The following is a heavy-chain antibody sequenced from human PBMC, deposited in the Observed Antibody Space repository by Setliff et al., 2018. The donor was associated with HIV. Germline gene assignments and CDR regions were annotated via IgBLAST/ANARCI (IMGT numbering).Heavy chain of an antibody. V-gene: IGHV4-59*04. D-gene: IGHD4-17*01. J-gene: IGHJ3*02. CDR3: ARGTTLNVVPDAFDI. CDR2: IYHAGNT. Sequence: SETLSLTCIVFGASIKSHYWSWIRQSPGKRLEWIGYIYHAGNTYYNPSLKSRVTISVDTSKNQISLRLNSLTAADTAVYYCARGTTLNVVPDAFDIWGQGTMVTVSS. CDR1: GASIKSHY.